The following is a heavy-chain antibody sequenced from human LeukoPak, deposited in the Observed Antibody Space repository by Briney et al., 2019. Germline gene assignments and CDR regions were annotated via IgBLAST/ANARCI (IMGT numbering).Heavy chain of an antibody. Sequence: SETLSLTCTVSGGSISSYYWSWIRQPPGKGLEWIGYIYYSGSTNYNPSLKSRVTISVDTSKNQFSLKLSSVTAADTAVYYCARETRIFTGWLFFDYWGQGNLVTVSS. CDR3: ARETRIFTGWLFFDY. CDR1: GGSISSYY. CDR2: IYYSGST. J-gene: IGHJ4*01. D-gene: IGHD3-9*01. V-gene: IGHV4-59*01.